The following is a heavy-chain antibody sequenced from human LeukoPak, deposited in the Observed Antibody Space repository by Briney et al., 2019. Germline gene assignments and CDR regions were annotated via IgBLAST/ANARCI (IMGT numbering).Heavy chain of an antibody. V-gene: IGHV4-30-4*08. D-gene: IGHD3-22*01. CDR3: ARSPYYYGSSGYYSYYYYYYMDV. Sequence: SETMSLTCTVSGASITSGDYYWCWIRQPPGKDLEWIGYIYYSGSTYYNPSLKSRVTISVDTSKNQFSLKLSSVTAADTAVYYCARSPYYYGSSGYYSYYYYYYMDVWGKGTTVTVSS. CDR1: GASITSGDYY. J-gene: IGHJ6*03. CDR2: IYYSGST.